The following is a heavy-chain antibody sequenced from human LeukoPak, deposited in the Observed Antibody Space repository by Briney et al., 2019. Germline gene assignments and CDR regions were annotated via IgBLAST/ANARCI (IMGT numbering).Heavy chain of an antibody. Sequence: GTSVTVSCKASGFTFTSSAMQWVRQARGQRLGWIGWIVVSSGNTNYAQKFQERVTITRDMSTSTAYMELSSLRSEDTAVYYCAAEPDYGGNSDWFDPWGQGTLVTVSS. CDR1: GFTFTSSA. V-gene: IGHV1-58*02. D-gene: IGHD4-23*01. CDR3: AAEPDYGGNSDWFDP. J-gene: IGHJ5*02. CDR2: IVVSSGNT.